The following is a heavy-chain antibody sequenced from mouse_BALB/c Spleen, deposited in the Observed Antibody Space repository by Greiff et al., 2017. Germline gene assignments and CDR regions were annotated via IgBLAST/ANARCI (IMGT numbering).Heavy chain of an antibody. J-gene: IGHJ3*01. Sequence: VHVKQSGAELVRPGALVKLSCKASGFNIKDYYMHWVKQRPEQGLEWIGWIDPENGNTIYDPKFQGKASITADTSSNTAYLQLSSLTSEDTAVYYCASIYYYGSPWFAYWGQGTLVTVSA. V-gene: IGHV14-1*02. CDR2: IDPENGNT. CDR1: GFNIKDYY. CDR3: ASIYYYGSPWFAY. D-gene: IGHD1-1*01.